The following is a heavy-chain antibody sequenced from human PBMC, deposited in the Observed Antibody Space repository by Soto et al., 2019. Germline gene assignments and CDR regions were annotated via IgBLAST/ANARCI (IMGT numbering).Heavy chain of an antibody. CDR3: ERGGRGGYYQDY. V-gene: IGHV3-74*01. J-gene: IGHJ4*02. CDR2: VNTDGIKI. CDR1: GFTFSSYW. Sequence: EVQLVESGGGLVQPGGSLRLSCAASGFTFSSYWIHWVRQAPGKGLVWVSRVNTDGIKINYADSVKGRFTISSDDAKNTVYLQMNSLRAEDTALYYCERGGRGGYYQDYWGQGTLVTVAS. D-gene: IGHD3-10*01.